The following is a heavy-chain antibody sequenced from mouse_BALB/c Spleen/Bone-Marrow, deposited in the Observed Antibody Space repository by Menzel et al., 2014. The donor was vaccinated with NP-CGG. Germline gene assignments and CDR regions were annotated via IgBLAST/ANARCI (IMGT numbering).Heavy chain of an antibody. J-gene: IGHJ3*01. CDR1: DFNIKDTY. Sequence: VQLQQSGAELVKPGASVKLSCTASDFNIKDTYMHWVKQRPEQGLEWIGRIDPANGNTKYDPKFQGKATITADTSSNTAYLQLSSLTSEDTAVYYCSSYYYVSSLFAYWGQGTLVTVAA. CDR2: IDPANGNT. V-gene: IGHV14-3*02. CDR3: SSYYYVSSLFAY. D-gene: IGHD1-1*01.